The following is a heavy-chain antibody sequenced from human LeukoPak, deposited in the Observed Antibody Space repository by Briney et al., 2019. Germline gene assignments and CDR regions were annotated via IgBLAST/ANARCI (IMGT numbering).Heavy chain of an antibody. D-gene: IGHD1-26*01. V-gene: IGHV3-48*04. CDR3: ASWDWFDP. J-gene: IGHJ5*02. CDR2: ISTDSSTI. Sequence: GGSLRLSCAASGFTLSTYSMNWVRQAPGKGLEWVSYISTDSSTIFYADSVRGRFTISRDSAKNSLFLQMNSLRVEDTAVYYCASWDWFDPWGQGTLVTVSS. CDR1: GFTLSTYS.